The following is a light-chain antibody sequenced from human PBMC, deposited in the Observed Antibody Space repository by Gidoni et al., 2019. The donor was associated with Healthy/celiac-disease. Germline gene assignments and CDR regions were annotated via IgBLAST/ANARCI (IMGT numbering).Light chain of an antibody. CDR3: QQRSNWHPERLT. CDR2: DAS. J-gene: IGKJ4*01. Sequence: EMVLTQSPPTLSLSPGERATLSCRASPSVSSYLAWYQQKPGQAPSLLIYDASNRATGIPARFSGSGSRTDVTLTISSLEPEDFAVYYSQQRSNWHPERLTFGEGTKVEIK. V-gene: IGKV3-11*01. CDR1: PSVSSY.